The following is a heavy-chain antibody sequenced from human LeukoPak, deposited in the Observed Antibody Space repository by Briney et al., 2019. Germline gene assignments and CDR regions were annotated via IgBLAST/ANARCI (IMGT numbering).Heavy chain of an antibody. D-gene: IGHD3-22*01. Sequence: PSETLSLTCAVYGGSFSGYYWSWIRQPPGKGLEWIGEINHSGSTNYNPSLKSRVTISVDTSKNQFSLKLSSVTAADTAVYYCARGRYYYDSSGYSLRGGYFDYWGQGTLVTVSS. CDR3: ARGRYYYDSSGYSLRGGYFDY. J-gene: IGHJ4*02. CDR2: INHSGST. CDR1: GGSFSGYY. V-gene: IGHV4-34*01.